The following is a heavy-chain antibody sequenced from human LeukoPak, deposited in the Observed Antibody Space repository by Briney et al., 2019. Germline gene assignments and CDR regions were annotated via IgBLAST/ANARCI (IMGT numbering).Heavy chain of an antibody. CDR2: IKSDGSIT. CDR1: GFTFSSYW. J-gene: IGHJ4*02. CDR3: ARDLYFDH. Sequence: GGSLRLSCAASGFTFSSYWMHWVRQAPGKGLVWVSRIKSDGSITTYADSVKGRFTISRDNAKDTLYMQMDSLRAEDTAVYYCARDLYFDHWGQGTLVSVTS. V-gene: IGHV3-74*01.